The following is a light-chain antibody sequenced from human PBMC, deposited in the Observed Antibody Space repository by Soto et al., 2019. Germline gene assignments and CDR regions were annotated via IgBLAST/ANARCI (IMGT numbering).Light chain of an antibody. V-gene: IGLV2-14*03. Sequence: QSALTQPASVSESPGQSITISCTGGSSDIGRTYYVSWYQHHPGKAPKLIIFDVANRASGVSSRFSGSKSGNTASLVISGLQPEDEADYYCSAYSSANSLFVFGSGTKLTVL. CDR2: DVA. J-gene: IGLJ1*01. CDR1: SSDIGRTYY. CDR3: SAYSSANSLFV.